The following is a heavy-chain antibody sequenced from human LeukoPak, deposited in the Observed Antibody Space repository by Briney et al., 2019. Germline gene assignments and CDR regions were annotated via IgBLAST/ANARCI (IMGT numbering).Heavy chain of an antibody. J-gene: IGHJ3*02. Sequence: GESLKISCKGSGYSFTSYWIGWVRQMPGKGPEWMGIIYPGDSDTRYSPSFQGQVTISADKSISTAYLQWSSLKASDTAMYYCASNLAVAGSRGAFDIWGQGTMVTVSS. V-gene: IGHV5-51*01. CDR1: GYSFTSYW. CDR3: ASNLAVAGSRGAFDI. CDR2: IYPGDSDT. D-gene: IGHD6-19*01.